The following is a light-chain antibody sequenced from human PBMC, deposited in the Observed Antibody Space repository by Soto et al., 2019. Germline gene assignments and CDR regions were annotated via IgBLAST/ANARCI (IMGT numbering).Light chain of an antibody. J-gene: IGKJ4*01. Sequence: VMTQSPATLSLSPGERATLSCRASQSVRTNLDWSQQKPGQAPRLLIYGASTRATGTPVRFSGSGSGTKFTLTISSLECEDFGVYYCQQYNNRLTVGGGTNVELK. V-gene: IGKV3-15*01. CDR1: QSVRTN. CDR2: GAS. CDR3: QQYNNRLT.